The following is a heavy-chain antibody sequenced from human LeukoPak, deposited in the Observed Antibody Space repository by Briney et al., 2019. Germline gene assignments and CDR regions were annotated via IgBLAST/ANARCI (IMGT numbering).Heavy chain of an antibody. J-gene: IGHJ3*02. Sequence: SETLSLTCTVSGGSISSYYWSWIRQPPVKGLEWIGYIYYSGSTNYNPSLKSRFTISVDTSKNQFSLKLSSVTAADTAVYYCARVIVPAANDAFDIWGQGTMVTVSS. CDR2: IYYSGST. D-gene: IGHD2-2*01. V-gene: IGHV4-59*01. CDR3: ARVIVPAANDAFDI. CDR1: GGSISSYY.